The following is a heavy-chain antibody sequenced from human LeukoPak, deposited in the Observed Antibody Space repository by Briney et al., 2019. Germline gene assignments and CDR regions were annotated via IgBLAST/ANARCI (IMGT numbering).Heavy chain of an antibody. CDR3: ARKSYGDYDDY. J-gene: IGHJ4*02. CDR2: ISSSSSTI. Sequence: GGSLRLSCAASGSTFSSYSMNWVRQAPGKGLEWVSYISSSSSTIYYADSVKGRFTISRDNAKNSLYLQMNSLRAEDTAVYYCARKSYGDYDDYWGQGTLVTVSS. D-gene: IGHD4-17*01. V-gene: IGHV3-48*01. CDR1: GSTFSSYS.